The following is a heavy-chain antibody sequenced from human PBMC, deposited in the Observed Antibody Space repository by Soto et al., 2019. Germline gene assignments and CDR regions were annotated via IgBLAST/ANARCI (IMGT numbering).Heavy chain of an antibody. CDR2: IFHSGDT. CDR3: ARDYSAVRPGHYYAMDV. Sequence: QVQLQESGPGLVEPSGTLSLTCAVSGASISSSNWWSWVRQSPGKGLEWIGEIFHSGDTSYNPSLKSRVIISVDKSKNQFSLRLTSVTASDTAVYFCARDYSAVRPGHYYAMDVWGQGTTVIVSS. CDR1: GASISSSNW. D-gene: IGHD2-21*01. J-gene: IGHJ6*02. V-gene: IGHV4-4*02.